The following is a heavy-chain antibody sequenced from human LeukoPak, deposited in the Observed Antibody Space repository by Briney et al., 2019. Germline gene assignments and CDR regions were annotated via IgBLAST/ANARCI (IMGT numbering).Heavy chain of an antibody. V-gene: IGHV4-34*01. CDR3: ARGRVGATPFDY. J-gene: IGHJ4*02. D-gene: IGHD1-26*01. Sequence: PSETLSLTCAVYGGSFSGYYWSWIHQPPGKGLEWIGEINHSGSTNYNPSLKSRVTISVDTSKNQFSLKLSSVTAADTAVYYCARGRVGATPFDYWGQGTLVTVSS. CDR2: INHSGST. CDR1: GGSFSGYY.